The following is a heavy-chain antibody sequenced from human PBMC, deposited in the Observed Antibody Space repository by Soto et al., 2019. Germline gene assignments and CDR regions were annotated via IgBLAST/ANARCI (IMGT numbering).Heavy chain of an antibody. Sequence: GGSLRLSCAASGFTFSDYYMSWIRQAPGKGLEWVSYISSSGSTIYYADSVKGRFTISRDNAKNSLYLQMNSLRAEDTAVYYCARDGYCSSTSCYGWFDPWGQGTLVTVSS. CDR1: GFTFSDYY. V-gene: IGHV3-11*01. CDR3: ARDGYCSSTSCYGWFDP. J-gene: IGHJ5*02. CDR2: ISSSGSTI. D-gene: IGHD2-2*03.